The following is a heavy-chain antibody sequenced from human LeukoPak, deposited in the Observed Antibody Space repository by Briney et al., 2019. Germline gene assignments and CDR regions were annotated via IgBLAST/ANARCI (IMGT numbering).Heavy chain of an antibody. V-gene: IGHV3-21*01. CDR1: GFTFSSYS. CDR3: TRGPGYHDSSYLDY. J-gene: IGHJ4*02. CDR2: ISSSSSYI. Sequence: GGSLRLSCAASGFTFSSYSMNWVRQAPGKGLEWVSSISSSSSYIYYADSVKGRFTISRDNSKNTLYLQMNSLRAEDTAVYYCTRGPGYHDSSYLDYWSQGTLVTVSS. D-gene: IGHD3-22*01.